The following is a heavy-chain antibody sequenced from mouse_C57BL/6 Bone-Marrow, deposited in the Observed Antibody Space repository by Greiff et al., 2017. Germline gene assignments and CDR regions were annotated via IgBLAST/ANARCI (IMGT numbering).Heavy chain of an antibody. J-gene: IGHJ1*03. CDR1: GYSITSDY. Sequence: EVQLVESGPGLAKPSQTLSLTCSVTGYSITSDYWNWIRKFPGNKLEYMGYISYSGSTYYNPSLKSRISITRDTSKNQYYLQLNSVTTEDTATYYCARYHYYYGSSYGRYFDVWGTGTTVTVSS. CDR3: ARYHYYYGSSYGRYFDV. D-gene: IGHD1-1*01. V-gene: IGHV3-8*01. CDR2: ISYSGST.